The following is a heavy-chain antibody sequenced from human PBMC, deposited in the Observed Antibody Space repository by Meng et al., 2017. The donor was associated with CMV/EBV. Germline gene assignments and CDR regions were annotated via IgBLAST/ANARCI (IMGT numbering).Heavy chain of an antibody. CDR2: MNPNSGNT. Sequence: ASVKVSCKASGYTFTSYDINWVRQATGQGLEWMGWMNPNSGNTGYAQKFQGRVTITRNTSISTAYMELSSLRSEDTAVYYCARGPISPRYCSGTSCRYWFDPWGQGTLVTVSS. J-gene: IGHJ5*02. CDR1: GYTFTSYD. D-gene: IGHD2-2*01. CDR3: ARGPISPRYCSGTSCRYWFDP. V-gene: IGHV1-8*03.